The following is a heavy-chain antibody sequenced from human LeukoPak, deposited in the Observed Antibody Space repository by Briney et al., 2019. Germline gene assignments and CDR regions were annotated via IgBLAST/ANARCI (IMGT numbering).Heavy chain of an antibody. CDR3: ARGSVTVTTSVFDY. CDR2: ISAYNGNT. D-gene: IGHD4-11*01. Sequence: ASVKVSCKASGYTFTSYYMHWVRQAPGQGLEWMGWISAYNGNTNYAQKLQGRVTMTTDTSTSTAYMELRSLRSDDTAVYYCARGSVTVTTSVFDYWGQGTLVTVSS. J-gene: IGHJ4*02. CDR1: GYTFTSYY. V-gene: IGHV1-18*04.